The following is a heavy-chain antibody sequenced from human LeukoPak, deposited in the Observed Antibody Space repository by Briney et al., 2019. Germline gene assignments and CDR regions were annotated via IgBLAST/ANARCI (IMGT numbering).Heavy chain of an antibody. Sequence: SETLSLTCAVSGDSISRYYWSWIRQPAGKGLEWIGRIYNGGIITYNPSLKSRVTMSIDTSNNQFSLRLRFVTAADTAVYYCARDSGTTGEVKFDPWGQGTLVTVSS. V-gene: IGHV4-4*07. CDR1: GDSISRYY. J-gene: IGHJ5*02. CDR2: IYNGGII. D-gene: IGHD3-10*01. CDR3: ARDSGTTGEVKFDP.